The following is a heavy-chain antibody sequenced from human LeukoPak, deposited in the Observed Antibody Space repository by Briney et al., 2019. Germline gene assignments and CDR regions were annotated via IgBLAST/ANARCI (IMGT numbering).Heavy chain of an antibody. CDR2: INHSGST. J-gene: IGHJ4*02. D-gene: IGHD3-16*02. V-gene: IGHV4-34*01. Sequence: SETLSFTCAVYGGSFSGYYWSWIRQPPGKGLEWIGEINHSGSTNYNPSLKSRVTISVDTSKNQFSLKLSSVTAADTAVYYCARVAGDYDYVWGSYRFFDYWGQGTLVTVSS. CDR3: ARVAGDYDYVWGSYRFFDY. CDR1: GGSFSGYY.